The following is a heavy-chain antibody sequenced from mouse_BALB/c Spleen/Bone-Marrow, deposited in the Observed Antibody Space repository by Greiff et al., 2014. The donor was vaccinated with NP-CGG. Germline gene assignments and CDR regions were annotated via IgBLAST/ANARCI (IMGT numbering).Heavy chain of an antibody. Sequence: LQESGSELVRPGASVKLSCKASGYTFTSYWMHWVKQRPGQGLEWIGNIYPGSGSTNYDEKFKSKATLTVDTSSSTAYMRLSSLTSEDSAVYHCTRGGVYYDYDGAWFAYWGQGTLVTVSA. D-gene: IGHD2-4*01. J-gene: IGHJ3*01. CDR2: IYPGSGST. CDR3: TRGGVYYDYDGAWFAY. V-gene: IGHV1S22*01. CDR1: GYTFTSYW.